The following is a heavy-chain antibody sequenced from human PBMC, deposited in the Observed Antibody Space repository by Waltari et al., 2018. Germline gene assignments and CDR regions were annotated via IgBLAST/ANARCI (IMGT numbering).Heavy chain of an antibody. D-gene: IGHD1-7*01. J-gene: IGHJ4*02. V-gene: IGHV3-30*02. CDR3: AKAGLTGTTSPFDY. Sequence: QVQLVESGGGVVQPGRSLRLSCAASGFTFSSYGMHWVRQAPGKGLESVACIWYDGSKKYDADSGKRRFTISRDNSKNTLYLQMNSLRAEDTAMYYCAKAGLTGTTSPFDYWGQGTLVTVSS. CDR1: GFTFSSYG. CDR2: IWYDGSKK.